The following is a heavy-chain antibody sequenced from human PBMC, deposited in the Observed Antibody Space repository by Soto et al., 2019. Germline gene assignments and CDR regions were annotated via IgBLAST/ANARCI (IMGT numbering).Heavy chain of an antibody. J-gene: IGHJ6*02. CDR3: ARIDEIGSCYSCNYYYGMDV. Sequence: QVQLVESGGGVVQPGRSLRLSCAASGFTFSSYGMHWVRQAPGKGLEWVAVIWYDGSNKYYADSVKGRCTISRDNSKNTLYLQMNSLRAEDTAVYYCARIDEIGSCYSCNYYYGMDVWGQGTTVTVSS. V-gene: IGHV3-33*01. CDR1: GFTFSSYG. D-gene: IGHD2-15*01. CDR2: IWYDGSNK.